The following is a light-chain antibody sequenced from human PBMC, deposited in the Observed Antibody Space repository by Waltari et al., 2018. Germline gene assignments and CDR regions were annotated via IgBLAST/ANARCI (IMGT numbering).Light chain of an antibody. J-gene: IGKJ2*01. Sequence: EIVLTQSPATLSLSPGDRATLPCRASQRVSSYLAWYQQKPGQAPRLLIYDASNRATGIPARFSGSGSGTDFTLTISSLEPEDFAVYYCQQRSNWPPYTFGQGTKLEIK. CDR1: QRVSSY. CDR3: QQRSNWPPYT. V-gene: IGKV3-11*01. CDR2: DAS.